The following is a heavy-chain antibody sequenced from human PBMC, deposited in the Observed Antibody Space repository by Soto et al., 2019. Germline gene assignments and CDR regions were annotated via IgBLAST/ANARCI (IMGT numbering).Heavy chain of an antibody. Sequence: QVQLVQSGAEVKKPGASVKVSCKASGYRFTSYGISWVRQAPGQGLEWMGWISVYNGNTNYAQKFQGRVTMTTDTSKRTAYMELRSLRSDDTAVYYCARAAIGDPNWFDPWGQGTLVTVSS. CDR3: ARAAIGDPNWFDP. CDR2: ISVYNGNT. D-gene: IGHD4-17*01. CDR1: GYRFTSYG. V-gene: IGHV1-18*01. J-gene: IGHJ5*02.